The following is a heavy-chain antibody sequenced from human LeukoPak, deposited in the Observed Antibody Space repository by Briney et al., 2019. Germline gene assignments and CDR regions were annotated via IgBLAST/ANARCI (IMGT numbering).Heavy chain of an antibody. CDR1: GFTVSSHY. J-gene: IGHJ4*02. Sequence: GGSLRLSCAASGFTVSSHYMSWVRQAPGKGLEWVSVIYSGGSTYYADSVKGRFTISRDNSKNTLYLQMNSLRAEDTAVYYCARLNRRYVPSYWGQGTLVTVSS. D-gene: IGHD1-1*01. CDR2: IYSGGST. V-gene: IGHV3-66*01. CDR3: ARLNRRYVPSY.